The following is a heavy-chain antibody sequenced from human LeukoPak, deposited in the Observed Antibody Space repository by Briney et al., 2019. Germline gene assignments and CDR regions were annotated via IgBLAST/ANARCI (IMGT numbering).Heavy chain of an antibody. D-gene: IGHD1-26*01. Sequence: SCKASGFTFGDYAMSWVRQAPGKGLEWVAVISYDGSNKYYADSVKGRFTISRDNSKNTLYLQMNSLRAEDTAVYYCARVQELLGAFDIWGQGTMVTVSS. CDR1: GFTFGDYA. CDR3: ARVQELLGAFDI. CDR2: ISYDGSNK. J-gene: IGHJ3*02. V-gene: IGHV3-30-3*01.